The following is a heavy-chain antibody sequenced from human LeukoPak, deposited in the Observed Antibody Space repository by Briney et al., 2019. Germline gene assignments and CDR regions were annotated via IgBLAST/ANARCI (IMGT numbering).Heavy chain of an antibody. J-gene: IGHJ4*02. Sequence: PSETLSLTCTVSGGSISSGTYYWSWIRQPAGKGLEWIGGIYTSGSTNYNPSLKSRVTMSLDTSKNQFSLKLSPVTAADTAVYYCARDYGGNAAFLDYWGQGTLVTVS. CDR2: IYTSGST. CDR1: GGSISSGTYY. V-gene: IGHV4-61*02. CDR3: ARDYGGNAAFLDY. D-gene: IGHD4-23*01.